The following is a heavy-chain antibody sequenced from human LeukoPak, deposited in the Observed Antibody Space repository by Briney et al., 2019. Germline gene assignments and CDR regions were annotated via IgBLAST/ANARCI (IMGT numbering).Heavy chain of an antibody. J-gene: IGHJ4*02. CDR1: GFPFRNAW. V-gene: IGHV3-15*01. CDR2: IKSKADGGTT. Sequence: GGSLRLSCGAWGFPFRNAWMIGVRQARGRGREGVGRIKSKADGGTTDYAAPVKGRFTISRDDSKNTLYLQMNSLKTEHTAVYYCTTVPMTVPGDNDYWGQGTLVTVSS. D-gene: IGHD3-22*01. CDR3: TTVPMTVPGDNDY.